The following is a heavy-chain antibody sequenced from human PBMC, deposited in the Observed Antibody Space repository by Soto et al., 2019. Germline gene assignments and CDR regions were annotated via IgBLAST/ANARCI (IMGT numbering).Heavy chain of an antibody. CDR2: ISAYNGNT. Sequence: ASVKVSCKASGYTFTSYGISRLRQAPGQGLEWMGWISAYNGNTNYAQKLQGRVTMTTDTSTSTAYMELRSLRSDDTAVYYCAGAHKDYYDSSGPEGWFDPCGQGTLVTVSS. J-gene: IGHJ5*02. D-gene: IGHD3-22*01. CDR1: GYTFTSYG. CDR3: AGAHKDYYDSSGPEGWFDP. V-gene: IGHV1-18*01.